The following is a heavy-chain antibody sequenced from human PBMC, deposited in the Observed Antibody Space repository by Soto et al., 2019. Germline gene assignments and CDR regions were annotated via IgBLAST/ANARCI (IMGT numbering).Heavy chain of an antibody. V-gene: IGHV1-69*02. D-gene: IGHD6-13*01. Sequence: QVQLVQSGAEVKKPGSSVKVSCKASGGTFSSYTISWVRQAPGQGLEWMGRIIPILGIANYAQKFQGRLTITADKSTSTAYMELSSLRSEDTAVYYCARGGIAAAENWFDPWGQGTLVTVSS. CDR2: IIPILGIA. CDR3: ARGGIAAAENWFDP. J-gene: IGHJ5*02. CDR1: GGTFSSYT.